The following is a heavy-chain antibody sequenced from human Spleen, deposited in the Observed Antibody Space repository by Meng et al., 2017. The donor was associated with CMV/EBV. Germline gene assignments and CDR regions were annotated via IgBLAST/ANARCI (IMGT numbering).Heavy chain of an antibody. CDR1: GYTFTSYG. V-gene: IGHV1-2*02. J-gene: IGHJ4*02. D-gene: IGHD2-2*01. CDR3: ARAPVVPAAMYY. Sequence: CKASGYTFTSYGISWVRQAPGQGLEWMGWINPNSGGTNYAQKFQGRVTMTRDTSISTAYMELSRLRSDDTAVYYCARAPVVPAAMYYWGQGTLVTVSS. CDR2: INPNSGGT.